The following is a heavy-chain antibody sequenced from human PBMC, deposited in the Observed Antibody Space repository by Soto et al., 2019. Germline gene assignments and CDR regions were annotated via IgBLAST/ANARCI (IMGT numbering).Heavy chain of an antibody. CDR3: ARVGQGRYYFDY. Sequence: PGGSLRLSCAASGFTFSSYGMHWVRQAPGKGLEWVAVISYDGSNKYYADSVKGRFTISRDNAKNTLYLQMNSLRAEDTAVYYCARVGQGRYYFDYWGQGTLVTVSS. CDR2: ISYDGSNK. CDR1: GFTFSSYG. J-gene: IGHJ4*02. V-gene: IGHV3-30*03.